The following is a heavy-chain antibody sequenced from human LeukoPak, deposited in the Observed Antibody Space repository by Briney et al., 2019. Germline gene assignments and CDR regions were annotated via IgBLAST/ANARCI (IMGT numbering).Heavy chain of an antibody. D-gene: IGHD2-15*01. CDR1: GFTFGSYS. V-gene: IGHV3-21*01. CDR3: AREEGCSGGSCYSRFLGMDV. CDR2: ISSSSSYI. J-gene: IGHJ6*02. Sequence: GGSLRLSCAASGFTFGSYSMNWVRQAPGKGLEWVSSISSSSSYIYYADSVKGRFTISRDNSKNTLYLQMNSLRAEDTAVYYCAREEGCSGGSCYSRFLGMDVWGQGTTVTVSS.